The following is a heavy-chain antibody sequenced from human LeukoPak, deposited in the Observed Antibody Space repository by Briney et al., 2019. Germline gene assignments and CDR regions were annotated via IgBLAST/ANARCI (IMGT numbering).Heavy chain of an antibody. D-gene: IGHD6-13*01. CDR2: IYPGDSDT. Sequence: GESLKISCKISGYRLTNNWIGWVRQVPGKGLEWMGLIYPGDSDTRYSPSFQGQVTFSVDASVSTAYLQLSGLRASDTAIYYCVRFGLTSSLDYWGQGTLVTVSS. CDR1: GYRLTNNW. CDR3: VRFGLTSSLDY. J-gene: IGHJ4*02. V-gene: IGHV5-51*01.